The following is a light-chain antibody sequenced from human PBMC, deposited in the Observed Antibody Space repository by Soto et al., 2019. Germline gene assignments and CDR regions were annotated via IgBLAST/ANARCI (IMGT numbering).Light chain of an antibody. CDR3: ASYTSDNTLV. Sequence: QSVLTQPASMSGSPGQSITISCTGTSSDVGGYNYVSWYRQHPGKAPQLMIYEVNNRPSGLSNRFSGSKSGNTASLTISGLQAEDEGDYYCASYTSDNTLVFGGGTKVTVL. J-gene: IGLJ2*01. V-gene: IGLV2-14*01. CDR1: SSDVGGYNY. CDR2: EVN.